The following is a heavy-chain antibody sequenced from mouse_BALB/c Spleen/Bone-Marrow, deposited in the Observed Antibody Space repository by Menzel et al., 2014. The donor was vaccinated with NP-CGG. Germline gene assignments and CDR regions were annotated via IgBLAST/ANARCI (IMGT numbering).Heavy chain of an antibody. J-gene: IGHJ1*01. Sequence: QVPLQQPGAELAKPGASVKMSCKASGYTFTSYCMHWVKQRPGQGLEWIGYINPSTGYTEYNQKFKDKATLTADKSSXTAYMQLSSLTSEDSAVYYCAREYYGSSGYFDVWGAGTTVTVSS. CDR3: AREYYGSSGYFDV. V-gene: IGHV1-7*01. CDR2: INPSTGYT. CDR1: GYTFTSYC. D-gene: IGHD1-1*01.